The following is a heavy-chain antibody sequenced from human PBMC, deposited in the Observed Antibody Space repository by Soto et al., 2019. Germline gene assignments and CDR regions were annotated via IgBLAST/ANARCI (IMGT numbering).Heavy chain of an antibody. Sequence: QVLLVQSGAEVKKPGASLKVSCKASGXTFXXXXXXXXRQXXRQGLEWMGIINPSGGYTSFTSYAQKFQGRVSMTWDTSMSTAYMELXXLXXXXTAXXXXAXXXXXXXXXYFEYWGQGTLLTVSS. J-gene: IGHJ4*02. CDR2: INPSGGYTSFT. V-gene: IGHV1-46*01. CDR1: GXTFXXXX. CDR3: AXXXXXXXXXYFEY.